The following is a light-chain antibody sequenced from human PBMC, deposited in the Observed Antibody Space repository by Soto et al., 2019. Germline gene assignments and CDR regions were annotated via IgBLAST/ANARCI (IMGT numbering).Light chain of an antibody. CDR1: SSNIGSHP. Sequence: QAVRTQPPSASGTPGQWVTISCSGSSSNIGSHPVNWYQQLPGTAPKLLLYGDNQRPSGVPDRFSASKSGASASLAISGLQSEDEATYYCASWDNSLNGLYVFGAGTKVTVL. CDR3: ASWDNSLNGLYV. CDR2: GDN. V-gene: IGLV1-44*01. J-gene: IGLJ1*01.